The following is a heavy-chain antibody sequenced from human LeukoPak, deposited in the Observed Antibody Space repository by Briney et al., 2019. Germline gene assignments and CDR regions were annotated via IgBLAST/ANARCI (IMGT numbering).Heavy chain of an antibody. CDR2: IYNSGTT. V-gene: IGHV4-59*01. J-gene: IGHJ4*02. D-gene: IGHD5-18*01. CDR1: GGSINNYY. CDR3: ARDVPYTYGFQY. Sequence: SETLSLTCTLSGGSINNYYWSWIRQAPGKGLEWIGYIYNSGTTNYNPSLRSRVTVSMDASKNQFSLKLISVTAADTAVYYCARDVPYTYGFQYWGQGTLVTVSS.